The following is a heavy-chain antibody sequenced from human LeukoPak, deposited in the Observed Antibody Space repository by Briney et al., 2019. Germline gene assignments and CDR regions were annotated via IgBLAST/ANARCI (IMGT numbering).Heavy chain of an antibody. D-gene: IGHD3-10*01. J-gene: IGHJ4*02. Sequence: ASVKVSCKASGYTFSSYDINWVRQAPGQGLEWMGWMSPNSGNTGSAQKFQGRFTMTRDASITTAYMELNDLRSEDTAVYYCARGIDAGVDYWGRGTLVTVSS. CDR3: ARGIDAGVDY. CDR1: GYTFSSYD. V-gene: IGHV1-8*01. CDR2: MSPNSGNT.